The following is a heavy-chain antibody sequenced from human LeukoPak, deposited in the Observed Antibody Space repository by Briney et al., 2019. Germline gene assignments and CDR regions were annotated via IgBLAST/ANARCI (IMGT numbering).Heavy chain of an antibody. J-gene: IGHJ4*02. V-gene: IGHV3-30*04. CDR3: AREGGSGWYGGPFDY. D-gene: IGHD6-19*01. CDR1: GYTFTSYY. Sequence: SCKASGYTFTSYYMHWVRQAPGKGLEWVAVISYDGSNKYYADSVKGRFTISRDNSKNTLYLQMDSLRAEDTAVYYCAREGGSGWYGGPFDYWGQGTLVTVSS. CDR2: ISYDGSNK.